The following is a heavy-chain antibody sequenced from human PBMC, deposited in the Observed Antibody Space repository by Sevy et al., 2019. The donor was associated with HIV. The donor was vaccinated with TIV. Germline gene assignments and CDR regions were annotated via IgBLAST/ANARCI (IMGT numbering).Heavy chain of an antibody. CDR1: GGSFSGYY. Sequence: SETLSLTCAVYGGSFSGYYWSWIRQPPGKGLEWIGEINHSGSTNYNPSLKSRVTISVDTSKNQFSLKLSSVTAADTAVYYCASHYYYYYGMDVWGQGTTVTVSS. CDR3: ASHYYYYYGMDV. CDR2: INHSGST. V-gene: IGHV4-34*01. J-gene: IGHJ6*02.